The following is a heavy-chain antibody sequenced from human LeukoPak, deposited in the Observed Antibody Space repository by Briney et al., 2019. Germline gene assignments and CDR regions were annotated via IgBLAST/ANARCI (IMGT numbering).Heavy chain of an antibody. CDR2: IYYSGST. J-gene: IGHJ3*02. CDR3: ARCRDGYNLNAFDI. D-gene: IGHD5-12*01. V-gene: IGHV4-31*03. Sequence: PSQTLSLTCTVSGGSISSGGYYWSWIRQHPGTGLEWIGYIYYSGSTYYNPSLKSRVTISVDTSKNQFSLKLSSVTAADTAVYYCARCRDGYNLNAFDIWGQGTMVTVSS. CDR1: GGSISSGGYY.